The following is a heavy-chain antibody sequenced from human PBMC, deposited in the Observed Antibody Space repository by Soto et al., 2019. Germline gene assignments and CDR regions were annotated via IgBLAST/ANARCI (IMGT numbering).Heavy chain of an antibody. V-gene: IGHV3-15*07. CDR2: IKSKTDGGTT. J-gene: IGHJ4*02. D-gene: IGHD2-15*01. CDR1: SVSNAW. Sequence: SVSNAWMNWVRQAPGKGLEWVGRIKSKTDGGTTDYAAPVKGRFTISRDDSKNTLYLQMNSLKTEDTAVYYCTTDPNAGFCSGGSCYSPYYFDYWGQGTLVNVSS. CDR3: TTDPNAGFCSGGSCYSPYYFDY.